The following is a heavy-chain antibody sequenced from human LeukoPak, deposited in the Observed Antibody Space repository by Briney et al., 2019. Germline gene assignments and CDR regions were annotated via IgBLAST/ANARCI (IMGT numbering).Heavy chain of an antibody. CDR1: GGTFSSYA. CDR2: IIPIFGTA. V-gene: IGHV1-69*06. D-gene: IGHD6-6*01. Sequence: ASVKVSCKASGGTFSSYAISWVRQAPGQGLEWMGGIIPIFGTANYAQKFRGRVTITADKSTRTAYMELSSLRSEDTAVYYCARDRWHSSSSNGASDYWGQGTLVTVSS. J-gene: IGHJ4*02. CDR3: ARDRWHSSSSNGASDY.